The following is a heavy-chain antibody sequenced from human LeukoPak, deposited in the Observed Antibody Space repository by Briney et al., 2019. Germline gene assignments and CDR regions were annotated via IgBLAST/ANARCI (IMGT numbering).Heavy chain of an antibody. CDR2: ISWNSDSI. CDR1: GFTFDDYA. Sequence: QPGRSLRLSCAASGFTFDDYAMHWVRQAPGKGLEWVSGISWNSDSIDYADSVKGRFTISRDNAKNSLYLQMNSLRAEDTAVYYCAELGITMIGGVWGKGTTVTISS. J-gene: IGHJ6*04. D-gene: IGHD3-10*02. V-gene: IGHV3-9*01. CDR3: AELGITMIGGV.